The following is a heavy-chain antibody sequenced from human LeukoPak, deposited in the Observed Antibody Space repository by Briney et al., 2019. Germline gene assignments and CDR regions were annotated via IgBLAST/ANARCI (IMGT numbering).Heavy chain of an antibody. CDR2: INPSGGST. CDR3: ARGDDQLLGVYYYYYMDV. Sequence: GASVKVSCKASGYTFTSYYMHWVRQAPGQGLEWMGIINPSGGSTSYAQKFQGRVTMTRDMSTSTVYMELSSLRSEDTAVYYCARGDDQLLGVYYYYYMDVWGKGTTVTVSS. V-gene: IGHV1-46*01. J-gene: IGHJ6*03. D-gene: IGHD2-2*01. CDR1: GYTFTSYY.